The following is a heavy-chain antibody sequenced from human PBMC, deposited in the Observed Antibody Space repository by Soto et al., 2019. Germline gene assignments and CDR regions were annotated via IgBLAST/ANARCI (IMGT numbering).Heavy chain of an antibody. Sequence: QVHLEQSGAEVKKPGSSVKVSCKAAGGTFSTYTLIWVRQAPGQGLEWMGRIIPMLTVTNSAQKFQGRVTLTAYKSTCTAFMELTSLTSYDTAVYYCSIGSWSAETFDVWGEGTMVTVSS. CDR3: SIGSWSAETFDV. V-gene: IGHV1-69*02. D-gene: IGHD2-2*01. CDR1: GGTFSTYT. CDR2: IIPMLTVT. J-gene: IGHJ3*01.